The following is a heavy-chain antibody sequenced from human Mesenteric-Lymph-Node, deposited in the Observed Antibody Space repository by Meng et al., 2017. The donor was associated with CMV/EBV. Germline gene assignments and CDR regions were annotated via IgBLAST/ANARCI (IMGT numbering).Heavy chain of an antibody. Sequence: GESLKISCAASGFTVISKYTSWVRQAPGKGLEWVSIIYSGGSTYYADSVKGRFTISRDNSKNSLYLQMNSLRAEDTAVYYCARDRPKYQLLVGGYYYYGMDVWGQGTTVTVSS. V-gene: IGHV3-66*01. J-gene: IGHJ6*02. CDR1: GFTVISKY. CDR2: IYSGGST. D-gene: IGHD2-2*01. CDR3: ARDRPKYQLLVGGYYYYGMDV.